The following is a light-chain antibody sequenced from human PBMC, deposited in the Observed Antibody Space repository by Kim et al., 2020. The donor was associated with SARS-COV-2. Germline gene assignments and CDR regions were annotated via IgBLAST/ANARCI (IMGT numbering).Light chain of an antibody. J-gene: IGKJ2*01. CDR2: DAS. V-gene: IGKV1-39*01. CDR1: QSISSY. Sequence: DIQMTQSPSSLSASVGDRVTITCRATQSISSYLNWYQQKPGKAPQLLIYDASSLQSGVPSRFSGSGSGTDFTLTISSLQPEDFATYYCQQSYSTLPYTFGQGTKLEIK. CDR3: QQSYSTLPYT.